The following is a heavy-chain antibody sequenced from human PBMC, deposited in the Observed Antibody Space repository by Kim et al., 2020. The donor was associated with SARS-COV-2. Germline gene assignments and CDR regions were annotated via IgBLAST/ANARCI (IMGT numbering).Heavy chain of an antibody. D-gene: IGHD3-3*01. CDR1: GFTFSSYS. V-gene: IGHV3-21*01. J-gene: IGHJ5*02. CDR2: ISSSSSYI. Sequence: GGSLRLSCAASGFTFSSYSMNWVRQAPGKGLEWVSSISSSSSYIYYADSVKGRFTISRDNAKNSLYLQMNSLRAEDTAVYYCAGEADTYYDFWSSNPWGQGTLVTVSS. CDR3: AGEADTYYDFWSSNP.